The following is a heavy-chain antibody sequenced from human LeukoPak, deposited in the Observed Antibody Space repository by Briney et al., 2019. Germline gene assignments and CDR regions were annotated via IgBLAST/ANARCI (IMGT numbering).Heavy chain of an antibody. J-gene: IGHJ4*02. V-gene: IGHV3-30*02. CDR1: GFTFSSYG. CDR3: AKDQGYSYDDY. Sequence: PGGSLRLSCAVSGFTFSSYGMHWVRQAPGKGLEWVAFIRLDGSNKYYADSVKGRLTISSDNSKNTLYLQMNSLRAEDTAVYYCAKDQGYSYDDYWGQGTLVTVSS. CDR2: IRLDGSNK. D-gene: IGHD5-18*01.